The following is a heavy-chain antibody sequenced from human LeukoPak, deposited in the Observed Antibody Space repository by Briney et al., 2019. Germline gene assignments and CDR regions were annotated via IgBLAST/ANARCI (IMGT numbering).Heavy chain of an antibody. Sequence: PGGSLRLSCAASGFTFSSYWMSWVRQAPGKGLEWVANIKQDGSEKYYVDSAKGRFTISRDNAKNSLYLQMNSLRAEDTAVYYCARDNDIVVVPAAHYGMDVWGQGTTVTVSS. CDR1: GFTFSSYW. CDR3: ARDNDIVVVPAAHYGMDV. J-gene: IGHJ6*02. V-gene: IGHV3-7*01. D-gene: IGHD2-2*01. CDR2: IKQDGSEK.